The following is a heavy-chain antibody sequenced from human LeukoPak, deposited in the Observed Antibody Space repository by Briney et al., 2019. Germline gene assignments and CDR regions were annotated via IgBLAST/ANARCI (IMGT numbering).Heavy chain of an antibody. J-gene: IGHJ3*02. CDR3: ARGNRLYSSSWYSLAFDI. V-gene: IGHV1-8*01. CDR2: VNPNSGYA. CDR1: GYTLTSYD. D-gene: IGHD6-13*01. Sequence: ASVKVSCKASGYTLTSYDINWVRQATGQGLEWMGWVNPNSGYAGSAQKFQGRITMTRDTFMSTAYMELSSLRSEDTAVYYCARGNRLYSSSWYSLAFDIWGQGTMVTVSS.